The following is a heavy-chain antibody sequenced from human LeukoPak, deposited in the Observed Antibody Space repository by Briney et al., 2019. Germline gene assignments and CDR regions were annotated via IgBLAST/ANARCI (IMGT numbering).Heavy chain of an antibody. CDR2: INPSSGNT. D-gene: IGHD1-20*01. J-gene: IGHJ4*02. Sequence: ASVKVSCKASGYTFIRNHIHWVRQAPGQGLEWMGLINPSSGNTPYAQQFQGRVTMTRDTSTSTVYMELSSLRSEDTAVYYCARHSLIGTTPFDYWGQGTLVTVPS. CDR1: GYTFIRNH. CDR3: ARHSLIGTTPFDY. V-gene: IGHV1-46*01.